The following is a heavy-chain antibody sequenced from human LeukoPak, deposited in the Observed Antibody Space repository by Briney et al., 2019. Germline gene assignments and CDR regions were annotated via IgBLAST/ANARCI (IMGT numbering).Heavy chain of an antibody. CDR3: ARDLANWELYGMDV. CDR1: GYTFTSYG. J-gene: IGHJ6*02. V-gene: IGHV1-18*01. Sequence: GASVKVSCKASGYTFTSYGISWVRQAPGQGLEWVGWISAYNGNTNYAQKLQGRVTMTTDTSTSTAYMELRSLRSDDTAVYYCARDLANWELYGMDVWGQGTTVTVSS. D-gene: IGHD7-27*01. CDR2: ISAYNGNT.